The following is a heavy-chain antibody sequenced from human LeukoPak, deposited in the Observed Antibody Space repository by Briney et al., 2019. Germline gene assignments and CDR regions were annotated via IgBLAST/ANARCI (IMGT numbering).Heavy chain of an antibody. CDR1: GGSFSGYY. D-gene: IGHD2-15*01. V-gene: IGHV4-34*01. CDR3: ARDCSGGSCYPTLPFDY. J-gene: IGHJ4*02. CDR2: TNYSGST. Sequence: PSETLSLTCAVYGGSFSGYYWSWIRQPPGKGLEWIGETNYSGSTNYNPSLKSRVTISVDTSKNQFSLKLSSVTAADTAVYYCARDCSGGSCYPTLPFDYWGQGTLVTVFS.